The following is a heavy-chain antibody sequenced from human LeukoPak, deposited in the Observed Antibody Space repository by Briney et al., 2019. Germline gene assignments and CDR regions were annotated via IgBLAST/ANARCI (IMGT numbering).Heavy chain of an antibody. CDR1: GGSISSYY. CDR2: IYTSGST. V-gene: IGHV4-4*09. D-gene: IGHD5-18*01. Sequence: SETLSLTCTVSGGSISSYYWSWIRQPPGKGLEWVGYIYTSGSTNYNPSLKSRVTISVDTSKNQFSLKLSSVTAADTAVYYCARSPGGYSYGYGFDYWAREPWSPSPQ. CDR3: ARSPGGYSYGYGFDY. J-gene: IGHJ4*02.